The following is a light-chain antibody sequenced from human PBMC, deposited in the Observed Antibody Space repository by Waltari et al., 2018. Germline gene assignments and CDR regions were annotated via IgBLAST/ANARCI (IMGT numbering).Light chain of an antibody. CDR3: AAWDDSLNGRWV. V-gene: IGLV1-44*01. Sequence: QSVLTQPPSASGNPGQGVPISCSGGSSNLGNTVLNWYQQVPGKAPKLLIYRSDRRPAGVPDRFSGSKSGTSASLAISGLQSEDEADYYCAAWDDSLNGRWVFGGGTKVTVL. CDR1: SSNLGNTV. CDR2: RSD. J-gene: IGLJ3*02.